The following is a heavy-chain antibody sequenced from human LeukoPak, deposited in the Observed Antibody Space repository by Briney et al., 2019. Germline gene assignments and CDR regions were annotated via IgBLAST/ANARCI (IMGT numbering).Heavy chain of an antibody. D-gene: IGHD2-2*01. J-gene: IGHJ5*02. Sequence: PGGSLRLSCAASGFTFSSYGMHWVRQAPGKGLEWVAVIWYDGSNKYYADSVKGRFTISRDNSKNTLYLQMNSLRAEDTAVYYCAKDRRYCSSTSCYPDNWFDPWGQGTLVTVSS. CDR3: AKDRRYCSSTSCYPDNWFDP. V-gene: IGHV3-33*06. CDR1: GFTFSSYG. CDR2: IWYDGSNK.